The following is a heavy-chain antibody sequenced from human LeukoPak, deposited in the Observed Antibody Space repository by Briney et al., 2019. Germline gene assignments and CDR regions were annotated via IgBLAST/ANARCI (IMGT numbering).Heavy chain of an antibody. D-gene: IGHD3-9*01. CDR3: AHVSPYYDILTGYYESGPFDY. V-gene: IGHV2-5*01. CDR1: GFALSTSGVG. J-gene: IGHJ4*02. Sequence: ESGPTLVKPTQTLTLTCNFSGFALSTSGVGVGWIRQPPGKALEWLALIYWNDEKRYSPSLKSRLTIAKDTSKNQVVLTMTNMDPVDTGTYYCAHVSPYYDILTGYYESGPFDYWGQGTLVTVSS. CDR2: IYWNDEK.